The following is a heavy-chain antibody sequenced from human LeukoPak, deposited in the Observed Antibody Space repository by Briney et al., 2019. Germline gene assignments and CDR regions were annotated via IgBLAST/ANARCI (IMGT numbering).Heavy chain of an antibody. CDR1: GVSFSTYY. J-gene: IGHJ4*02. D-gene: IGHD4-17*01. CDR2: VNHSGYT. CDR3: ARQLYGSDY. V-gene: IGHV4-34*01. Sequence: SETLSLTCDVSGVSFSTYYWSWLRQSPEKGLEWIGEVNHSGYTNYNPSLKSRVTISVDTSKNQFSLKLSSVTAADTAVYYCARQLYGSDYWGQGTLVTVSS.